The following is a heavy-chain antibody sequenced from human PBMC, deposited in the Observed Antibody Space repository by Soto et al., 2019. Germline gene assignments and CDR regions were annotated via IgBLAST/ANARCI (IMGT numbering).Heavy chain of an antibody. CDR3: GRSLWSHYFYSGLDG. Sequence: PWGSLRLSCTASGFALSRYWMYWVRQVPGKGLVWVSHINSGGNITPYADSVRGRLTISRDNSKNTLYLDMHSLTTDDTAVYFCGRSLWSHYFYSGLDGWGHGTT. CDR2: INSGGNIT. J-gene: IGHJ6*02. CDR1: GFALSRYW. V-gene: IGHV3-74*01. D-gene: IGHD2-21*01.